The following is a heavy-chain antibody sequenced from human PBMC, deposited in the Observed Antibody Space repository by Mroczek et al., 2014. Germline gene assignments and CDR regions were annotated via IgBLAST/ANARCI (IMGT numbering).Heavy chain of an antibody. V-gene: IGHV4-39*01. D-gene: IGHD3-10*01. CDR1: GGSISSSSYY. CDR3: ARSTYYYGSGSYRWFDP. Sequence: QVQLQQWGPGLVKPSETLSLTCTVSGGSISSSSYYWGWIRQPPGKGLEWIGSIYYSGSTYYNPSLKSRVTISVDTSKNQFSLKLSSVTAADTAVYYCARSTYYYGSGSYRWFDPWGQGTLVTVSS. CDR2: IYYSGST. J-gene: IGHJ5*02.